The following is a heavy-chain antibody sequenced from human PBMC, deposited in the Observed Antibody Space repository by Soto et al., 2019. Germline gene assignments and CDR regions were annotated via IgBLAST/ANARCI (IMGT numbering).Heavy chain of an antibody. CDR3: ARAVTTSSGSYGIDY. Sequence: QVQLVQSGAEVRKPGSSVRVSCKASGGSFNRHTISWVRQAPGQGLEWMGGIIPIFGTANHAQKFQGRVTIIADESTSTVYMELSSLRSDDTAIYYCARAVTTSSGSYGIDYWGQGTLVTVSS. J-gene: IGHJ4*02. V-gene: IGHV1-69*01. CDR2: IIPIFGTA. D-gene: IGHD3-10*01. CDR1: GGSFNRHT.